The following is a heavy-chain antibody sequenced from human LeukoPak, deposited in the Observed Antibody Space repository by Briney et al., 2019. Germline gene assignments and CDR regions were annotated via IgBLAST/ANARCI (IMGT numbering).Heavy chain of an antibody. V-gene: IGHV1-18*01. D-gene: IGHD5-12*01. J-gene: IGHJ6*02. CDR1: GYTFTSYG. CDR2: IRAYNANT. CDR3: AKQSGYSGYDKVPTPYGMDV. Sequence: GASVKVSCKASGYTFTSYGISWVRQAPGQGLEWMGWIRAYNANTNYAQKLQGRVTMTTDTSTSTAYMELRSLRSDDTAVYYCAKQSGYSGYDKVPTPYGMDVWGQGTTVTVSS.